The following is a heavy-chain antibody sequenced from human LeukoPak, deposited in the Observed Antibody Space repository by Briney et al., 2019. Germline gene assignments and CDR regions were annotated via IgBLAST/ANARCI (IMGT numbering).Heavy chain of an antibody. Sequence: GGSLRLSCAASGFIFTDYWMHWVRQVPGKELVWVARISGDGRGTTYADSVKGRFTISRDNAKNSLFLEMTDLTAEDSAVYYCVRLVHVWGQGALVTVSS. CDR1: GFIFTDYW. J-gene: IGHJ4*02. V-gene: IGHV3-74*01. CDR3: VRLVHV. CDR2: ISGDGRGT. D-gene: IGHD2-8*02.